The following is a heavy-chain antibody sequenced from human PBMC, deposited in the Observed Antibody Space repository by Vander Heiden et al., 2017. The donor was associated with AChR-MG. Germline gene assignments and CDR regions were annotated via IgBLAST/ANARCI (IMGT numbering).Heavy chain of an antibody. J-gene: IGHJ5*02. Sequence: EVQLVESGGGLVQPGGSLRLSCAASGFTFSSYWMHWVRQAPGKGRVWVSRINSDGSITTYADSVRGRFTISRDNAKNTLYLQMNSLRAEDTAVYYCARDWATGWYDWFDPWGQGTLVTVSS. CDR2: INSDGSIT. CDR3: ARDWATGWYDWFDP. D-gene: IGHD6-19*01. V-gene: IGHV3-74*03. CDR1: GFTFSSYW.